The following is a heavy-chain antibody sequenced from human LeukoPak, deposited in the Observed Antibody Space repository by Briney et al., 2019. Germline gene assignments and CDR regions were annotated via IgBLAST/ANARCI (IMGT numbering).Heavy chain of an antibody. CDR2: TNHSGST. V-gene: IGHV4-34*01. CDR3: ARSLIPPTYWYFDS. Sequence: SETLSLTCAVYGGSFSGYYWSWIRQPPGKGLEWIGETNHSGSTNYNPSLKSRVTISLDTSKNQFSLKLNPVTAADTAVYYCARSLIPPTYWYFDSWGQGTLVTVSS. CDR1: GGSFSGYY. D-gene: IGHD2-21*01. J-gene: IGHJ4*02.